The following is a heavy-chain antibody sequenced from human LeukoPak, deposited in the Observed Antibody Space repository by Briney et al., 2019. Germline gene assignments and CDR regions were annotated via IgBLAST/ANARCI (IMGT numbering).Heavy chain of an antibody. CDR2: ISGSGGST. J-gene: IGHJ4*02. V-gene: IGHV3-23*01. CDR3: ARMSTQRTKYFDY. Sequence: GGSLRLSCAASGFTFSSYAMSWVRQAPGKGLEWVSAISGSGGSTYYADSVKGRFTISRDNSKNTLYLQMNSLRAEDTAVYYCARMSTQRTKYFDYWRQGTLVTVSA. D-gene: IGHD1-1*01. CDR1: GFTFSSYA.